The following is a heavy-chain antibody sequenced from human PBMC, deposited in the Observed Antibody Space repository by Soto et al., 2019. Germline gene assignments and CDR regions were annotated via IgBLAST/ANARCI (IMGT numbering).Heavy chain of an antibody. J-gene: IGHJ5*02. CDR3: ARRGGGVDNWFDP. V-gene: IGHV4-59*08. CDR2: YTRST. CDR1: GDSISSFY. Sequence: QVQLQESGPGLVKPSETLSLTCTVSGDSISSFYWSWIRQPPGKGLEWIGYTRSTTYNPSLKSRVTISVDTSLNQVSLRLTSVTAADTAVYYCARRGGGVDNWFDPWGQGTLVTVSS.